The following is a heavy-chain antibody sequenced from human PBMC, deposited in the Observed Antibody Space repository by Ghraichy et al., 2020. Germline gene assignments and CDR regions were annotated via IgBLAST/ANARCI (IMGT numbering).Heavy chain of an antibody. Sequence: GGSLRLSCAASGFTFSSYAMHWVRQAPGKGLEWVAVISYDGSNKYYVDSVKGRFTISRDNSKNTLYLQMNSLRAEDTAVYYCARDKSGYYYYYGMDVWGQGTTVTVSS. CDR3: ARDKSGYYYYYGMDV. V-gene: IGHV3-30*04. CDR1: GFTFSSYA. J-gene: IGHJ6*02. D-gene: IGHD5-12*01. CDR2: ISYDGSNK.